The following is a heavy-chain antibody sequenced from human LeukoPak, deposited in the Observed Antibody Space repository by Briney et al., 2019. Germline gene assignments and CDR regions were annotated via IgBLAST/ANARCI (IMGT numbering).Heavy chain of an antibody. D-gene: IGHD3-16*02. CDR1: GYTLTSYG. J-gene: IGHJ5*02. V-gene: IGHV1-18*01. Sequence: GASVKVSCKASGYTLTSYGISWVRQAPGQGLEWMGWISAYNGNTHYAQKLQGSVTISPDTSTSTAYMELWSLRSDDTAAYYCARAKLYDYVWGSYRYNWFDPWGQGTLVTVSS. CDR3: ARAKLYDYVWGSYRYNWFDP. CDR2: ISAYNGNT.